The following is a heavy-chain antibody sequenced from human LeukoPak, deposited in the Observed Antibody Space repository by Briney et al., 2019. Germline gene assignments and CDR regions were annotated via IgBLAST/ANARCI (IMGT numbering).Heavy chain of an antibody. J-gene: IGHJ4*02. CDR3: ASMAVAGSY. D-gene: IGHD6-19*01. CDR1: GGSISSSSYY. V-gene: IGHV4-39*01. CDR2: IYYSGST. Sequence: SETLSLTCTVSGGSISSSSYYWGWIRQPPGKGLEWIGSIYYSGSTYYNPSLKSRVTISVDTSKNQFSLKLSSVTAADTAVYYCASMAVAGSYWGQGTLVTVSS.